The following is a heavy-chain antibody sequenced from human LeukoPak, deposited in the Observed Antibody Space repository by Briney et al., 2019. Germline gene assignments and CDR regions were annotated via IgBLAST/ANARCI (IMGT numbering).Heavy chain of an antibody. J-gene: IGHJ1*01. CDR3: ARAPSEIGGYYPEYFRH. CDR1: GFTFSSYW. V-gene: IGHV3-74*01. Sequence: GGSLRLSCAASGFTFSSYWMHWVRQAPGKGLVWVSRIKSDGSTNYSDSVKSRFTISRDNAKNTVSLLMNSLRAEDTGVYYCARAPSEIGGYYPEYFRHWGQGTLVTVSS. D-gene: IGHD3-22*01. CDR2: IKSDGST.